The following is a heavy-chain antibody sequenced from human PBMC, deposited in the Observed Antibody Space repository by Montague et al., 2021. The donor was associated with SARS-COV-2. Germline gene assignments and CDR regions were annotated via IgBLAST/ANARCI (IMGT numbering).Heavy chain of an antibody. D-gene: IGHD3-3*01. V-gene: IGHV4-59*12. CDR2: TSYSGST. J-gene: IGHJ6*02. CDR1: GGSISPYY. CDR3: ARWGEYYDSPYHYYAMDV. Sequence: SETLSLTCTVSGGSISPYYWSWIRQSPGKGLECIGYTSYSGSTDYYPSLKSRVTISIDTSKNQFSLKLSSVTAADTAVYYCARWGEYYDSPYHYYAMDVWGQGTTVTVSS.